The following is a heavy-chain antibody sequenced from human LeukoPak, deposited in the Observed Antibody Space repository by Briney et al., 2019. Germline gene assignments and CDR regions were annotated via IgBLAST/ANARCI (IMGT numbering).Heavy chain of an antibody. Sequence: ASVKVSCKASGYTFTSYYMHWVRQAPGQGLEWMGIINPSGGSTSYAQKFQGRVTMTRDMSTSTVYMELSSLRSEDTAVYYCARASSRYYDSSGYWFDPWGQGTLVTVSS. CDR3: ARASSRYYDSSGYWFDP. D-gene: IGHD3-22*01. J-gene: IGHJ5*02. CDR2: INPSGGST. CDR1: GYTFTSYY. V-gene: IGHV1-46*01.